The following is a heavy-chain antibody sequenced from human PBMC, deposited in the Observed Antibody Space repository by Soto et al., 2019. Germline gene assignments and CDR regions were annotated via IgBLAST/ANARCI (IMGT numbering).Heavy chain of an antibody. V-gene: IGHV3-30*18. D-gene: IGHD3-16*02. J-gene: IGHJ4*02. CDR2: ISYDGSNK. Sequence: QVQLVESGGGVVQPGRSLRLSCAASGFTFSSYGMHWVRQAPGKGLEWVAVISYDGSNKYYADSVKGRFTISRDNSKNTLYLQMNSLRAEDTAVYYCAKDRRLFGGVIPSPFDYWGQGTLVTVSS. CDR3: AKDRRLFGGVIPSPFDY. CDR1: GFTFSSYG.